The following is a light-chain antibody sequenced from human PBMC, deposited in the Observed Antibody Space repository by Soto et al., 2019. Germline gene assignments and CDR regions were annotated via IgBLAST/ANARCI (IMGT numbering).Light chain of an antibody. CDR2: DVS. J-gene: IGKJ1*01. CDR1: QNISSY. Sequence: IVLTQSPATLSLSPGERATLSCRASQNISSYLIWYQQKPGQAPRLLMYDVSNRATGIPARFSGSGSGTDFTLTISSLEPEDLAVYYFQQRSNWPRTFGQGTKVEIK. CDR3: QQRSNWPRT. V-gene: IGKV3-11*01.